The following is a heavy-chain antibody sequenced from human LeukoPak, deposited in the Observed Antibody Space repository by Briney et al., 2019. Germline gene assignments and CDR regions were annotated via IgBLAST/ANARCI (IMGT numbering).Heavy chain of an antibody. V-gene: IGHV4-61*02. CDR2: IYISGST. CDR1: GGSLSSDSYY. J-gene: IGHJ4*02. Sequence: SETLSLTCTVSGGSLSSDSYYWSWIRQPAGKGLEYIGRIYISGSTNYNPSLKSRVTISVDTSKNQFSLKLSSVTAADTAVYYCARVVESPWFDYWGQGTLVTVSS. CDR3: ARVVESPWFDY.